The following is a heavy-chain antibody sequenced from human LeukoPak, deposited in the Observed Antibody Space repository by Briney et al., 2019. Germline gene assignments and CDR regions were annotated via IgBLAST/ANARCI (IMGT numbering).Heavy chain of an antibody. D-gene: IGHD6-6*01. CDR1: GFTFSSYW. V-gene: IGHV3-74*01. J-gene: IGHJ4*02. Sequence: GGSLRLSCAASGFTFSSYWMHWVRQAPGKGLVWVSRINTDGSSTSYADSVKGRFTISRDNSKNTLYLQMNSLRAEDTAVYYCARGDSSSPETDSYFDYWGQGTLVTVSS. CDR2: INTDGSST. CDR3: ARGDSSSPETDSYFDY.